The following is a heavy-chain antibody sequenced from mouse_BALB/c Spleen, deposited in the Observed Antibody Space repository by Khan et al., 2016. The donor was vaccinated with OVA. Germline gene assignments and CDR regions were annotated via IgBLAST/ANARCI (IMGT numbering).Heavy chain of an antibody. D-gene: IGHD1-1*02. CDR2: INPSNGDT. CDR1: GYTFTSYY. Sequence: QVHVKQSGAELVKPGASVKLSCKASGYTFTSYYIYWVKQRPGQGLEWIGGINPSNGDTYFTEKFESKATLTVDKSSSTAFMQVSSLTSEDSAVYYCTRSGWAAFAYWGQGTLVTVSA. J-gene: IGHJ3*01. CDR3: TRSGWAAFAY. V-gene: IGHV1S81*02.